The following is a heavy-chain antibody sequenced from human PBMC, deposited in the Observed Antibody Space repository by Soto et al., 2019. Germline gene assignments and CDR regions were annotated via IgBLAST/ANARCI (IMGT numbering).Heavy chain of an antibody. V-gene: IGHV3-30*03. CDR2: ISYDGSNK. CDR3: AQYTSGALFEN. J-gene: IGHJ4*02. Sequence: GGSLRLSCAASGFTFSSYWMSWARQAPGKGLEWVALISYDGSNKYYGDSVKGRFTISRDNSKNTLYLQMNSLRPEDTAAYYCAQYTSGALFENWGQGTLVTVSS. CDR1: GFTFSSYW. D-gene: IGHD6-19*01.